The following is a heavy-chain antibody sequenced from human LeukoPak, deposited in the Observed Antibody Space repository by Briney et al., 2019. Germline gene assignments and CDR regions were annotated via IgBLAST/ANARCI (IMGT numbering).Heavy chain of an antibody. CDR2: INHSGST. CDR1: GGSISSSSYY. Sequence: SETLSLTCTVSGGSISSSSYYWGWIRQPPGQGLEWIGEINHSGSTNCNPSLKSRVTISADTSKNQFSLMLSSVTAADTAVYYCARVRDYVWGSSRYTLYYFDYWGQGTQVTVSS. D-gene: IGHD3-16*02. J-gene: IGHJ4*02. CDR3: ARVRDYVWGSSRYTLYYFDY. V-gene: IGHV4-39*07.